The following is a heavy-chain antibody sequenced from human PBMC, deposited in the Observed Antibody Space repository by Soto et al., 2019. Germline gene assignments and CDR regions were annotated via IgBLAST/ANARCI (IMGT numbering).Heavy chain of an antibody. V-gene: IGHV5-51*01. CDR3: ARNGRYSSSRGYFQH. D-gene: IGHD6-13*01. Sequence: GESLKISCKGSGYSFTSYWIGWVRQMPGKGLEWMGIIYPGDSDTRYRPSFQGQVTISADKSISTAYLQGSSLKASDTAMYYCARNGRYSSSRGYFQHWGQGTLVTVSS. J-gene: IGHJ1*01. CDR1: GYSFTSYW. CDR2: IYPGDSDT.